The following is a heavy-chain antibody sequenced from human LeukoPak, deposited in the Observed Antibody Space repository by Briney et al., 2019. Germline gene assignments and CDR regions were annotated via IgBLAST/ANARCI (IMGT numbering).Heavy chain of an antibody. J-gene: IGHJ6*02. V-gene: IGHV3-30*18. Sequence: PGGSLRLSCAASGFTFSSYGMHWVRQAPGKGLEWVAVISYDGSNKCYADSVKGRFTISRDNSKNTLYLQMNSLRAEDTAVYYCAKEVPAAMKYYYYGMDVWGQGTTVTVSS. CDR1: GFTFSSYG. D-gene: IGHD2-2*01. CDR3: AKEVPAAMKYYYYGMDV. CDR2: ISYDGSNK.